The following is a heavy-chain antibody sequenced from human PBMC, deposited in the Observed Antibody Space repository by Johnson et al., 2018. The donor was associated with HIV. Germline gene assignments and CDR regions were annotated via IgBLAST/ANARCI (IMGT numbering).Heavy chain of an antibody. CDR3: ARERSLVRGVMPCAFDI. J-gene: IGHJ3*02. D-gene: IGHD3-10*01. CDR2: ISSSGSII. CDR1: GFTVSTNY. Sequence: QMLLVESGGGLVQPGGSLRLSCAASGFTVSTNYMSWVRQAPGKGLEWVSYISSSGSIIYSADSMQGRFTNSRDNAKNSLYLQMNSLRAEDTALYYCARERSLVRGVMPCAFDIWGQGTMVTVSS. V-gene: IGHV3-11*01.